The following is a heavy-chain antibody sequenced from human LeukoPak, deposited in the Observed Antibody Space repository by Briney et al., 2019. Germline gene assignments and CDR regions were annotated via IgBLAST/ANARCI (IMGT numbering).Heavy chain of an antibody. Sequence: GGSLRLSCAASGFTFSSYGMSWVRQAPGKGLEWVSAISGSAAKTYYADSVKGRFTISRDNSKNTLYLQMNSLRAEDTAVYYCAKDSWVVAFSHLVYFDYWGQGTLVTVSS. CDR1: GFTFSSYG. CDR2: ISGSAAKT. CDR3: AKDSWVVAFSHLVYFDY. J-gene: IGHJ4*02. D-gene: IGHD2-15*01. V-gene: IGHV3-23*01.